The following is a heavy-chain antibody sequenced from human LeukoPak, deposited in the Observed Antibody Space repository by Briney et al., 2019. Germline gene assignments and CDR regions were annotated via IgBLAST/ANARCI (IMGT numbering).Heavy chain of an antibody. D-gene: IGHD3-22*01. Sequence: PSGTLSLTCAVTGASISNSNWWTWVRQPPGKGLEWIGEIYHSGSTNYKTSLKSRATISVDTSKNQFSLKLNSVTAADTAVYYCARGEYDPSGYYSGFQYWGQGTLVTVSS. J-gene: IGHJ1*01. CDR2: IYHSGST. V-gene: IGHV4-4*02. CDR1: GASISNSNW. CDR3: ARGEYDPSGYYSGFQY.